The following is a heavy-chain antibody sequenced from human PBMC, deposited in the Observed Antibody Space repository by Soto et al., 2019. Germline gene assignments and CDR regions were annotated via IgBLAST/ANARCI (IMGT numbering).Heavy chain of an antibody. Sequence: GGSLRLSCAASGFTFSSYSMNWVRQAPGKGLEWVSSISSSSSYIYYADSVKGRFTISRDNAKNSLYLQMNSLRAEDTAVYYCAREIRGSGSYYNDPYYYYYGMDVWGQGTTVTVSS. CDR1: GFTFSSYS. V-gene: IGHV3-21*01. CDR2: ISSSSSYI. CDR3: AREIRGSGSYYNDPYYYYYGMDV. J-gene: IGHJ6*02. D-gene: IGHD3-10*01.